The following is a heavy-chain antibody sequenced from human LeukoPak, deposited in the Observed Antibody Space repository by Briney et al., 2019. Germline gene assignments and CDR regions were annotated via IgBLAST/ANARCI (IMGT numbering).Heavy chain of an antibody. V-gene: IGHV1-8*01. CDR1: GYTFTSHD. Sequence: GASVKVSCKASGYTFTSHDINWVRQATGQGLEWMGWMNPNSGNTGYAQKFQGRVTMTSNTSISTAYMELNSLRSEDMAVYYCARGRRWLEVVPAAWFDPWGQGTLVTVSS. J-gene: IGHJ5*02. D-gene: IGHD2-2*01. CDR2: MNPNSGNT. CDR3: ARGRRWLEVVPAAWFDP.